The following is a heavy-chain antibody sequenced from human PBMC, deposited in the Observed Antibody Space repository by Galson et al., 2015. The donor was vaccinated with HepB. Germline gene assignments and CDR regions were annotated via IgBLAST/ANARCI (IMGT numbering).Heavy chain of an antibody. CDR2: ITGKGDST. CDR3: AKGYGLFDS. D-gene: IGHD5-18*01. J-gene: IGHJ5*01. Sequence: SLRLSCAASGFAFDSHAMSWVRQAPGRGLEWISGITGKGDSTFDADSVKGRFTVSKDNSYNMLYLQMNSLRAEDAGLYFCAKGYGLFDSWGQGILVTVSS. CDR1: GFAFDSHA. V-gene: IGHV3-23*01.